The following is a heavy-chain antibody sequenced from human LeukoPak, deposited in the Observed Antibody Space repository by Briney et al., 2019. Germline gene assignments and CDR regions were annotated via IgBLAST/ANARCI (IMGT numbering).Heavy chain of an antibody. CDR3: ARENYEVAFDY. Sequence: GGSLRLSCAASGFTFSSYAMHWVRQAPGKGLEWVAVISYDGSNKYYADSVEGRFTISRDNSKNTLYLQMNSLRAEDTAVYYCARENYEVAFDYWGQGTLVTVSS. V-gene: IGHV3-30-3*01. CDR2: ISYDGSNK. J-gene: IGHJ4*02. CDR1: GFTFSSYA. D-gene: IGHD1-7*01.